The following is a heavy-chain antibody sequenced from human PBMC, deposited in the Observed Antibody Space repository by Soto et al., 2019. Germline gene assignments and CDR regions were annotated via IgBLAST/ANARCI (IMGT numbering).Heavy chain of an antibody. CDR1: GLTFRDSV. CDR3: ANGNDGVRYYYGMDV. Sequence: QVQLVEAGGGVVQPGTSLRLSCVVSGLTFRDSVMHWVRQAPGKGLEWVAVISFDGSERHYRDSVKGRFSISRDNSRNTLYLQMNILSGDDSAVYYCANGNDGVRYYYGMDVWGQGSTVTVSS. CDR2: ISFDGSER. D-gene: IGHD1-1*01. V-gene: IGHV3-30*18. J-gene: IGHJ6*02.